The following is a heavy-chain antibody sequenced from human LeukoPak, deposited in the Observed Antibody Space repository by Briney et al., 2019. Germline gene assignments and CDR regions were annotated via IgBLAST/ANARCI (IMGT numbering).Heavy chain of an antibody. Sequence: GGSLRLSCAASGFTFSSYSMNWVRQAPGKGLEWVSSISGSSSYIYYADSVKGRFTISRDNAKNSLYLQMNSLRAEDTAVYYCARDLNIAVAGEFDYWGQGTLVTVSS. V-gene: IGHV3-21*01. CDR3: ARDLNIAVAGEFDY. J-gene: IGHJ4*02. D-gene: IGHD6-19*01. CDR1: GFTFSSYS. CDR2: ISGSSSYI.